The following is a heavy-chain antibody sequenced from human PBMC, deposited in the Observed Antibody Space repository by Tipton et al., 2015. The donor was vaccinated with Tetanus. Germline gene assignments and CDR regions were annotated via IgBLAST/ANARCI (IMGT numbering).Heavy chain of an antibody. CDR1: GFSFDKYG. J-gene: IGHJ6*02. Sequence: SGFSFDKYGMRWVRQAPGKGLEWVSAISGSGVNTHYADSAKGRFTISRYNSKNTLYLQMDSLRVEDTAVYFCAKVKRQWQIYYSGLDVWGQGTTVTVSS. CDR2: ISGSGVNT. V-gene: IGHV3-23*01. CDR3: AKVKRQWQIYYSGLDV. D-gene: IGHD6-19*01.